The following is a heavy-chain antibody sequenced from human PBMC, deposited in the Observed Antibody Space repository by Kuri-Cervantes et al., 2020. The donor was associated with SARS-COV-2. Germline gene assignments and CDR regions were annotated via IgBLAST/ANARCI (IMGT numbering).Heavy chain of an antibody. V-gene: IGHV4-39*01. J-gene: IGHJ4*02. D-gene: IGHD4-17*01. CDR2: IYYSGST. Sequence: GSLRLSCTVSGGSISSSSYYWGWIRQPPGKGLEWIGSIYYSGSTYYNPSLKSRVTMSVDTSKNQFSLKLSSVTAADTAVYYRASPGGDYEASGYFDFWGQGTLVTVSS. CDR1: GGSISSSSYY. CDR3: ASPGGDYEASGYFDF.